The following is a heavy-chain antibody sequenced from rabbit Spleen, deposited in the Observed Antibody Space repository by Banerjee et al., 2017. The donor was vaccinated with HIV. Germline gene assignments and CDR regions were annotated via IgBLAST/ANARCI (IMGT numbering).Heavy chain of an antibody. CDR1: GFDFSSYG. D-gene: IGHD2-1*01. Sequence: QEQLVESGGGLVQPGGSLKLSCKASGFDFSSYGVSWVRQAPGKGLEWIGYIDPIFGTTTYASWVNGRFTISSHNAQNTLYLQLNSLTAADTATYFCVRGSATMTMVITGYYLSLWGPGTLVTVS. J-gene: IGHJ4*01. CDR3: VRGSATMTMVITGYYLSL. V-gene: IGHV1S47*01. CDR2: IDPIFGTT.